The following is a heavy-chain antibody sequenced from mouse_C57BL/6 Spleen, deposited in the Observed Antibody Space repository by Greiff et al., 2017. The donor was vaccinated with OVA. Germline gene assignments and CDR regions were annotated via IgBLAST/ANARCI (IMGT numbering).Heavy chain of an antibody. CDR2: FHPYNDDT. D-gene: IGHD4-1*01. V-gene: IGHV1-47*01. CDR1: GYTFTTYP. CDR3: ARRGKLGPWFAY. Sequence: QVHVKQSGAELVKPGASVKMSCKASGYTFTTYPIEWMKQNHGKSLEWIGNFHPYNDDTKYNEKFKGKATLTVEKSSSTVYLELSRLTSDDSAVYYCARRGKLGPWFAYWGQGTLVTVSA. J-gene: IGHJ3*01.